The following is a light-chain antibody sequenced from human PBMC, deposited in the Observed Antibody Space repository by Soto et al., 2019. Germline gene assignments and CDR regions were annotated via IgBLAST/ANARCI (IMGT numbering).Light chain of an antibody. CDR1: SSDVGGYKY. Sequence: QSVLTQPPSASGSPGQSVTISCTGTSSDVGGYKYVSWYQQYPGKAPKLMIYAVNKRPSGVPDRFSGSKSGNTASLTVSGLQAEDEADYYCSSYAGSNNYVFGTGTKV. CDR2: AVN. CDR3: SSYAGSNNYV. V-gene: IGLV2-8*01. J-gene: IGLJ1*01.